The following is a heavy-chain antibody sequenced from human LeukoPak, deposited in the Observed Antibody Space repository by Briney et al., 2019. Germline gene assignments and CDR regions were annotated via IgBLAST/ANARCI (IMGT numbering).Heavy chain of an antibody. Sequence: GSSVKVSCKASGGYISGYAINWVRQAPGQGLEWMGRIIPVFRRGNYAQKFQGRVTIMTDESMSTVYMEVSSLRSEDTAKYYCVRGALRYFDCSAGGDDSFDIWGQGTVVTVSS. CDR1: GGYISGYA. CDR3: VRGALRYFDCSAGGDDSFDI. CDR2: IIPVFRRG. V-gene: IGHV1-69*05. J-gene: IGHJ3*02. D-gene: IGHD3-9*01.